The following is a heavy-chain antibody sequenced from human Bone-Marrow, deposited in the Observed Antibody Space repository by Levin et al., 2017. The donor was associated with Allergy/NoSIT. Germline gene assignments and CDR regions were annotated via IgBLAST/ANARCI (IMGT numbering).Heavy chain of an antibody. CDR3: AKAPGIAVAGTEFGIDY. J-gene: IGHJ4*02. CDR2: ISWDGAGV. V-gene: IGHV3-9*01. D-gene: IGHD6-19*01. CDR1: GFTFDDYA. Sequence: GGSLRLSCAASGFTFDDYAMHWVRQGPGKGLEWVSGISWDGAGVGYMDSVKGRFTISGDNAKNFVYLEMNSLRPDDTAFYYCAKAPGIAVAGTEFGIDYWGQGTLVTVSS.